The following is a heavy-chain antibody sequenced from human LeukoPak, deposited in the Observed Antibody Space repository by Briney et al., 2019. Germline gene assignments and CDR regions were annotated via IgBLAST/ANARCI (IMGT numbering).Heavy chain of an antibody. Sequence: SETLSLTCAVYGGSFRGYYWSWLRQPPGKGLEWIGEINHSGSTNYNPSLTSRVTISVDTSKNQFSLKLSSVAAADTAVYYCARGQGDRFVVVPAAKGARLDYWGQGTLVTVSS. CDR3: ARGQGDRFVVVPAAKGARLDY. CDR1: GGSFRGYY. V-gene: IGHV4-34*01. CDR2: INHSGST. D-gene: IGHD2-2*01. J-gene: IGHJ4*02.